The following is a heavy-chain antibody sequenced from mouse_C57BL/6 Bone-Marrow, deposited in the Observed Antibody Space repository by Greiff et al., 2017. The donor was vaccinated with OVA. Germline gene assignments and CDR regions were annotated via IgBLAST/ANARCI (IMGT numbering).Heavy chain of an antibody. Sequence: EVKLMESGGDLVKPGGSLKLSCAASGFTFSSYGMSWVRQTPDKRLEWVATISSGGSYTYYPDSVKGRFTISRDNAKNTLYLQMSSLKSEDTAMYYCARPLRSFAFWGQGTLVTVSA. CDR1: GFTFSSYG. V-gene: IGHV5-6*01. J-gene: IGHJ3*01. CDR2: ISSGGSYT. D-gene: IGHD1-1*01. CDR3: ARPLRSFAF.